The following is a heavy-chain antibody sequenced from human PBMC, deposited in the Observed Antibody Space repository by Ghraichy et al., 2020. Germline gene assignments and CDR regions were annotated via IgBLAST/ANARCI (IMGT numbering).Heavy chain of an antibody. Sequence: SQTLSLTCAVYGGSFSGYYWSWIRQPPGKGLEWIGEINHSGSTNYNPSLKSRVTKSVDTSKNQFSLKLSSVTAADTAVYYCARGKHYYDSSGYYYEYGDYWGQGTLVTVSS. J-gene: IGHJ4*02. D-gene: IGHD3-22*01. CDR3: ARGKHYYDSSGYYYEYGDY. V-gene: IGHV4-34*01. CDR1: GGSFSGYY. CDR2: INHSGST.